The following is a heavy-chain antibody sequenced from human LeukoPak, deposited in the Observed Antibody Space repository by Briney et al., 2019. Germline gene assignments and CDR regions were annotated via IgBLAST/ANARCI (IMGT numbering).Heavy chain of an antibody. Sequence: SETLSLTCAVSGGSISSGGYSWSWIRQPPGKGLEWIGYIYHSGSTYYNPSLKSRVTISVDRSKNQFSLKLSSVTAADTAVYYCARGSEYYYDSSGYYNREYFQHWGQGTLVTVSS. CDR1: GGSISSGGYS. CDR2: IYHSGST. D-gene: IGHD3-22*01. CDR3: ARGSEYYYDSSGYYNREYFQH. V-gene: IGHV4-30-2*01. J-gene: IGHJ1*01.